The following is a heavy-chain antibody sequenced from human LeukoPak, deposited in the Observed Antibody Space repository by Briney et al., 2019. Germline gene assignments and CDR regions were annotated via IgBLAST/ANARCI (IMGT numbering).Heavy chain of an antibody. J-gene: IGHJ6*03. D-gene: IGHD3-9*01. V-gene: IGHV1-18*01. CDR1: GYTFTSYG. CDR2: ISAYNGNT. Sequence: ASVKVSCKASGYTFTSYGISWVRQAPGQGLEWMGWISAYNGNTNYAQKLQGRVTMTTDTSTSTAYMELRSLRSEDTAVYYCARDLRYFDWLPTKGGVYYYYYMDVWGKGTTVTVSS. CDR3: ARDLRYFDWLPTKGGVYYYYYMDV.